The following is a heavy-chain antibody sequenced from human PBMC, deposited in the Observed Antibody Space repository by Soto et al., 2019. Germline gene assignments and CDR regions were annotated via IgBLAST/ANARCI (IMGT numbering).Heavy chain of an antibody. CDR3: ARDPGSSHFDY. CDR1: EFNFNRYG. V-gene: IGHV3-30*19. J-gene: IGHJ4*02. Sequence: GGSLRLSCAASEFNFNRYGMHWVRQAPGKGLEWVALISYDGSNKYYADSVKGRFTISRDNSKNTIYLQMNSLRADDTAVYYCARDPGSSHFDYWGQGALVTVSS. D-gene: IGHD6-19*01. CDR2: ISYDGSNK.